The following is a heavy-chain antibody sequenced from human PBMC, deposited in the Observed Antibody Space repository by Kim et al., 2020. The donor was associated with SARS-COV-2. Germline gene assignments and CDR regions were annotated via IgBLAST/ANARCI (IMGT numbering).Heavy chain of an antibody. J-gene: IGHJ5*02. CDR1: GYTFIDYY. D-gene: IGHD1-20*01. CDR3: ARCYNWNGWENWFDP. Sequence: ASVKVSCKASGYTFIDYYIHWVRQAPGQGLEWMGWINPKTGVTNSAQKFQDRVTMTRVTYINTAYMEMSGLRSYDTAVYYCARCYNWNGWENWFDPWGQG. CDR2: INPKTGVT. V-gene: IGHV1-2*02.